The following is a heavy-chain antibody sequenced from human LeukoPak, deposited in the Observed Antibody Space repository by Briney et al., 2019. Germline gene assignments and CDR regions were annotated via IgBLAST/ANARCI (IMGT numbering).Heavy chain of an antibody. D-gene: IGHD2-21*02. CDR2: INPNSGGT. J-gene: IGHJ3*02. V-gene: IGHV1-2*02. Sequence: GASVKVSCKASGYTFTGYYMHWVRQAPGRGLEWMGWINPNSGGTNYAQKFQGRVTMTRDTSISTAYMELSRLRSDDTAVYYCARVAYCDGDCYSRNPRGAFDIWGQGTMVTVSS. CDR3: ARVAYCDGDCYSRNPRGAFDI. CDR1: GYTFTGYY.